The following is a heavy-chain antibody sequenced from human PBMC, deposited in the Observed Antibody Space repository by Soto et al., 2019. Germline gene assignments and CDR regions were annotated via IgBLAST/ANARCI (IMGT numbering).Heavy chain of an antibody. V-gene: IGHV3-11*06. CDR1: GFSFSDYY. Sequence: QVQLVESGGGLVKPGGSLRLSCAASGFSFSDYYMSWIRQAPGKGLEWVSYISSSSSYTNYADSVKGRFTISRDNAKNSLYLQMNSLRVEDTAVYYCARDRETYYDFWSGSTYYYGMDVWGQGTTVTVSS. CDR2: ISSSSSYT. D-gene: IGHD3-3*01. J-gene: IGHJ6*02. CDR3: ARDRETYYDFWSGSTYYYGMDV.